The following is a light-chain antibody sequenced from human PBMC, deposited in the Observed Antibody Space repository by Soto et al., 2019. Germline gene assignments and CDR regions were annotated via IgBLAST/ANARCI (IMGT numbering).Light chain of an antibody. V-gene: IGLV2-14*01. J-gene: IGLJ1*01. CDR3: SSYTTVSTYV. Sequence: QSVLTQPASGSGSPGQSSTISCTGKSSDVGGYNYVSWYQQHPGKAPKLMIYDVRNRPSGVSNRFSGSKSVNTASLTISLLQAEDEADYYCSSYTTVSTYVFATGTNVTVL. CDR2: DVR. CDR1: SSDVGGYNY.